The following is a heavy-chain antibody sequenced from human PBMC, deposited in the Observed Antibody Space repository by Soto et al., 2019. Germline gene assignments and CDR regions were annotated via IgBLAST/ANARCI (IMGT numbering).Heavy chain of an antibody. CDR1: GFTFSNAW. CDR3: TTRHDFWSGYYTGAFDI. D-gene: IGHD3-3*01. V-gene: IGHV3-15*07. Sequence: PGGSLRLSCAASGFTFSNAWMNWVRQAPGKGLEWVGRIKSKTDGGTTDYAAPVKGRFTISRDDSKNTLYLQMNSLKTEDTAVYYCTTRHDFWSGYYTGAFDIWGQGTMVTVSS. J-gene: IGHJ3*02. CDR2: IKSKTDGGTT.